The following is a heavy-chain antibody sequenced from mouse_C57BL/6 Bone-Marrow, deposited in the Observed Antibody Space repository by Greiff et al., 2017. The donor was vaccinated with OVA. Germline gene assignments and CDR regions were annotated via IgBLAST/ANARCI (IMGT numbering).Heavy chain of an antibody. CDR3: ARQDALVLFDY. D-gene: IGHD2-10*02. V-gene: IGHV5-17*01. J-gene: IGHJ2*01. CDR2: ISSGSSTI. Sequence: DVMLVESGGGLVKPGGSLKLSCAASGFTFSDYGMHWVRQAPEKGLEWVAYISSGSSTIYYADTVKGRFTISRDNAKNTLFLQMTSLRSEDTAMYYCARQDALVLFDYWGQGTTLTVSS. CDR1: GFTFSDYG.